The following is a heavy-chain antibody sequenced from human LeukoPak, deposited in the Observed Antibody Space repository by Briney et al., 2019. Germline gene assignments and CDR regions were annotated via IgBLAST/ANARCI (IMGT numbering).Heavy chain of an antibody. CDR1: GGSISSSSYY. J-gene: IGHJ4*02. Sequence: SETLSLTCTVSGGSISSSSYYWGWIRQPPGKGLEWIGSIYYSGSTYYNPSLKSRVTISVDRSKNQFSLKLSSVTAADTAVHYCAREGYRVPDYWGQGTLVTVSS. V-gene: IGHV4-39*07. D-gene: IGHD5-18*01. CDR3: AREGYRVPDY. CDR2: IYYSGST.